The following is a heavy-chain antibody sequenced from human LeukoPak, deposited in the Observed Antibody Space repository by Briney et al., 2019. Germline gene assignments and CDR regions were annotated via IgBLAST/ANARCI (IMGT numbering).Heavy chain of an antibody. V-gene: IGHV1-2*02. D-gene: IGHD6-19*01. Sequence: ASVKVSCKASGYTFTGYYMHWVRQAPGQGLEWMGWINSNSGGTNYAQKFQGRVTMTRDTSISTAYMELSRLRSDDTAVYYCAREGNGAVAGFNFDYWGQGTLVTVSS. CDR3: AREGNGAVAGFNFDY. J-gene: IGHJ4*02. CDR1: GYTFTGYY. CDR2: INSNSGGT.